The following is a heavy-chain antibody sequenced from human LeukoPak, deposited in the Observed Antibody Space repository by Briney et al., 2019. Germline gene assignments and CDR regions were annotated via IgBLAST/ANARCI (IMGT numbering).Heavy chain of an antibody. Sequence: SETLSPTCAVYGGSFSGYYWSWIRQPPGKGLEWIGEINHSGSTNYNPSLKSRVTISVDTSKNQFSLKLSSVTAADTAVYYCARVNEYDSSGYYYLWGFDYWGQGTLVTVSS. CDR3: ARVNEYDSSGYYYLWGFDY. CDR1: GGSFSGYY. D-gene: IGHD3-22*01. J-gene: IGHJ4*02. CDR2: INHSGST. V-gene: IGHV4-34*01.